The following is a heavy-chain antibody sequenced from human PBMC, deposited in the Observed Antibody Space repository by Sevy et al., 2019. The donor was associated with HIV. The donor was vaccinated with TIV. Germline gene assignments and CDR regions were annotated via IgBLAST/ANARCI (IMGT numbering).Heavy chain of an antibody. D-gene: IGHD1-1*01. CDR2: MSPKSGNT. V-gene: IGHV1-8*01. CDR1: GYTFTSYD. CDR3: ARGGGTSYYYYYAMDV. J-gene: IGHJ6*02. Sequence: ASVKVSCKSSGYTFTSYDIHWVRQAAGQGLEWMGWMSPKSGNTGYAQKFQGRVIMTRDTSISTAYMELSSLRAGDTAVYYCARGGGTSYYYYYAMDVWGQGTTVTVSS.